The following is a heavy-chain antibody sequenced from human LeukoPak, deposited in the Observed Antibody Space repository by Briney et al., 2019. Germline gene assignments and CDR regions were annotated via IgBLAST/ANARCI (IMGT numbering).Heavy chain of an antibody. J-gene: IGHJ4*02. CDR1: GYRFTGHY. CDR3: ARDRGAITSFDY. V-gene: IGHV1-2*02. CDR2: INPDSGGT. D-gene: IGHD2-21*01. Sequence: ASVKVSCKPSGYRFTGHYIHWLRQAPGQGPEWMGWINPDSGGTNEAQKFKGRVSLTRDASISTAYMDLSRLSSDDTAVYYCARDRGAITSFDYWGQGTLVTVSS.